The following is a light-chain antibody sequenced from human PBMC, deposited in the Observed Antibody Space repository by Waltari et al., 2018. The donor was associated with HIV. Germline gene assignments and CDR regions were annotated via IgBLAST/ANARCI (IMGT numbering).Light chain of an antibody. CDR3: CSYGGSSTSV. CDR1: GADIGAYNY. V-gene: IGLV2-23*02. Sequence: QSALTQPASVSGSLGQSITISCTGTGADIGAYNYISWYQQCPGKAPKLVIYDVSNRPSGISNRFSGSKSDNTASLTISGLWAEDDGDYYCCSYGGSSTSVFGTGTKVTV. J-gene: IGLJ1*01. CDR2: DVS.